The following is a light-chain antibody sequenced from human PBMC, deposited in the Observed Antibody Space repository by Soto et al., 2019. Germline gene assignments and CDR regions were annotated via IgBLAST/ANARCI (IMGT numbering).Light chain of an antibody. CDR1: QSVGSN. CDR3: QQYNKWPLT. J-gene: IGKJ5*01. CDR2: GAS. V-gene: IGKV3-15*01. Sequence: EIVMTQSPATLSVSPGERATFSCRASQSVGSNLAWYQQKPGQAPRLLMYGASTRATGIPARFSGSGSGTEFTLTISSLQSEDFAVYYCQQYNKWPLTFGQGTRLEIK.